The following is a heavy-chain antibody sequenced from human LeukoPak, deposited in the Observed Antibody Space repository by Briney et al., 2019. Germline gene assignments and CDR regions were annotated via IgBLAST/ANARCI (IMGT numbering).Heavy chain of an antibody. J-gene: IGHJ4*02. D-gene: IGHD2-15*01. CDR3: ARYNVVVVAATFDY. CDR1: GGSFSGYY. Sequence: SETLSLTCAVYGGSFSGYYWSWIRQPPGKGLEWIGEINHSGSTNYNPSLKSRVTISVDTSKTQFSLKLSSVTAADTAVYYCARYNVVVVAATFDYWGQGTLVTVSS. CDR2: INHSGST. V-gene: IGHV4-34*01.